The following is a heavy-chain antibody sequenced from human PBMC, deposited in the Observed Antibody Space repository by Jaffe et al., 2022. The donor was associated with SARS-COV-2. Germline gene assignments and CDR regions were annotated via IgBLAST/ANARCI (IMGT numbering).Heavy chain of an antibody. Sequence: QVQLVQSESELKKPGASVKVSCRASGYSFTIYAINWVRQAPGQGLEWMGWIDTNTGNPTYAQGFTGRFVFSLDTSLTTAYLQINSLEAEDTAMYYCARNVPYDFWGQGTLVTVSS. CDR1: GYSFTIYA. J-gene: IGHJ4*02. CDR3: ARNVPYDF. V-gene: IGHV7-4-1*02. CDR2: IDTNTGNP.